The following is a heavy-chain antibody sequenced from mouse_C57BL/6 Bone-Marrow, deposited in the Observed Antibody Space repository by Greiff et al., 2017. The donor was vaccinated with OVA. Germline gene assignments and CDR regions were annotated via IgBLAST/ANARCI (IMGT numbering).Heavy chain of an antibody. D-gene: IGHD2-1*01. V-gene: IGHV5-17*01. Sequence: DVLLVESGGGLVKPGGSLKLSCAASGFTFSDYGMHWVRQAPEQGLEWVAYISSGSSTIYYADTVKGRFTISRDNAKNTLFLQMTSLRSEDTAMYYCATDGNYFYYAMDYWGQGTSVTVSS. CDR1: GFTFSDYG. CDR2: ISSGSSTI. J-gene: IGHJ4*01. CDR3: ATDGNYFYYAMDY.